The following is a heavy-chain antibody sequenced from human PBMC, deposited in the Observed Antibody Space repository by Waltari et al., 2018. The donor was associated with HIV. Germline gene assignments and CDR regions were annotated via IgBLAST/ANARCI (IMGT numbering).Heavy chain of an antibody. V-gene: IGHV4-39*01. Sequence: QLQLQESGPGLVKPSETLSLTCTVSGGPIRSTYHYRGWIRQPPGKGLEWIGSIDYSGSTYYNPSLKSRVTISVDTSKNQFSLKLSSVTAADTAVYYCARLEGLRGGDLIDSWGQGTLVTVSS. D-gene: IGHD2-21*02. J-gene: IGHJ4*02. CDR1: GGPIRSTYHY. CDR3: ARLEGLRGGDLIDS. CDR2: IDYSGST.